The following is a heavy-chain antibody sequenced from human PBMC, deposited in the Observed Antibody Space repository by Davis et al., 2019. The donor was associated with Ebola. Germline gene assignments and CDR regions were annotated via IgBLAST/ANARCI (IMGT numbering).Heavy chain of an antibody. D-gene: IGHD3-22*01. CDR2: IYYSGST. Sequence: MPGGSLRLSCTVSGDSISSYYWSWIRQPPGKGLEWIGYIYYSGSTNYNPSLKSRVTISVDTSKNHFSLNLSSVTAADTAIYYCARSVFYDSTGYYVHWYYDLWGRGTLVTVSS. J-gene: IGHJ2*01. CDR1: GDSISSYY. CDR3: ARSVFYDSTGYYVHWYYDL. V-gene: IGHV4-59*01.